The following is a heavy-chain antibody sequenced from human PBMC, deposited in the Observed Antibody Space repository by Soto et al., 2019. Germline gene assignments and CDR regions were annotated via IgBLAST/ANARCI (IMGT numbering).Heavy chain of an antibody. D-gene: IGHD4-17*01. Sequence: PSQTLSLTCAISGDIVSSNSAAWNWIRQSPSRGLEWLGWTYYRSKWSSDYAVSVKSRITINPDTSKNQFSLQLNSVTAEETAVYYCARGRHSTSSEIVNTAPLEYWGKGTPVTVSS. V-gene: IGHV6-1*01. CDR1: GDIVSSNSAA. J-gene: IGHJ4*02. CDR3: ARGRHSTSSEIVNTAPLEY. CDR2: TYYRSKWSS.